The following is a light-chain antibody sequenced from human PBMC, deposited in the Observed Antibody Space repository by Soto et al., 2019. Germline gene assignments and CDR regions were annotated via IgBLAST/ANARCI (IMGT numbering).Light chain of an antibody. J-gene: IGLJ2*01. CDR1: SSNIGAGYD. Sequence: QSVLTQPPSVSGAPGQRVAISCTGSSSNIGAGYDAHWYQQVPGKAPKLLIYGNNNRPSGVPDRFSGSKSGTSASLAITGLQAEDEAEYYCQSFDSSLRSVIFGGGTQLTVL. CDR2: GNN. CDR3: QSFDSSLRSVI. V-gene: IGLV1-40*01.